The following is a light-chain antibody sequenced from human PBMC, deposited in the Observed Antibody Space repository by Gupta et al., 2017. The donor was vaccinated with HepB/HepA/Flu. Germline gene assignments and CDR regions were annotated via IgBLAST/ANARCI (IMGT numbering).Light chain of an antibody. CDR1: SSDVGGYNY. J-gene: IGLJ1*01. CDR3: SSYTSSSTYV. V-gene: IGLV2-14*03. Sequence: QSALTQPASVSGSPGQSITISCTGTSSDVGGYNYVSWYQQHPAKAPKLMIYDVSNRPAGVSTRFSGSTSGNTSSLTISGLQAEDEADYYGSSYTSSSTYVFGTGTKVTVL. CDR2: DVS.